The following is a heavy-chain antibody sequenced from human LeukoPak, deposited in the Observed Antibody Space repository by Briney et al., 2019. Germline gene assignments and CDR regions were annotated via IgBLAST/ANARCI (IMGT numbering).Heavy chain of an antibody. Sequence: GGSLRLSCAASEFTFSSYSMNWVRQAPGKGLEGVSYISRSSSTIYYADSVKGRFSISRDNAKNSLYLQMNSLRAEDTPVYYCSRSGLYYNEAFDISGPRKMATVSS. CDR3: SRSGLYYNEAFDI. CDR2: ISRSSSTI. CDR1: EFTFSSYS. J-gene: IGHJ3*02. D-gene: IGHD1-26*01. V-gene: IGHV3-48*01.